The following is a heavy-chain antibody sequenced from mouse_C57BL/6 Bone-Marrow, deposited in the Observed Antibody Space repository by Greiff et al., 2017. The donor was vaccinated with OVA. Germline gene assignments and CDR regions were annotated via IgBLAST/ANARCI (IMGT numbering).Heavy chain of an antibody. J-gene: IGHJ1*03. CDR1: GYAFSSSW. CDR3: ARWTYYYGSSPYWYFDV. D-gene: IGHD1-1*01. Sequence: VQLQQSGPELVKPGASVKISCKASGYAFSSSWMNWVKQRPGKGLEWIGRIYPGDGDTNYNGTFQGKATLTADKSSSAAYMQLSSLSSEDTAVYFCARWTYYYGSSPYWYFDVWGTGTTVTVSS. CDR2: IYPGDGDT. V-gene: IGHV1-82*01.